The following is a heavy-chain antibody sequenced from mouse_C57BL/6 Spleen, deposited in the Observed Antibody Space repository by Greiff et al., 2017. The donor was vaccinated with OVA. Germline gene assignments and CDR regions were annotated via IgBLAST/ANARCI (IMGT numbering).Heavy chain of an antibody. CDR3: ARGREWLLSDY. CDR1: GYTFTDYY. J-gene: IGHJ2*01. D-gene: IGHD2-3*01. CDR2: INPNNGGT. V-gene: IGHV1-26*01. Sequence: EVQLQQSGPELVKPGASVKISCKASGYTFTDYYMNWVKQSHGKSLEWIGDINPNNGGTSYNQKFKGKATLTVDKSSSTAYMELRSLTSEDSADYYCARGREWLLSDYWGQGTTLTVSS.